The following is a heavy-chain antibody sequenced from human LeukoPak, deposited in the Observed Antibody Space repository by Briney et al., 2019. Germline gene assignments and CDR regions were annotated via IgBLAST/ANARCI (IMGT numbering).Heavy chain of an antibody. V-gene: IGHV4-30-2*01. J-gene: IGHJ4*02. CDR3: AKGYEFVFDY. CDR2: IYHSGST. Sequence: SQTLSLTCAVSGGSISSGGYSWSWIRQPPGKGLEWIGYIYHSGSTYYNPSLKSRVTISVGRSKNQFSLKLSSVTAADTAVYYCAKGYEFVFDYWGQGTLVTVSS. D-gene: IGHD3/OR15-3a*01. CDR1: GGSISSGGYS.